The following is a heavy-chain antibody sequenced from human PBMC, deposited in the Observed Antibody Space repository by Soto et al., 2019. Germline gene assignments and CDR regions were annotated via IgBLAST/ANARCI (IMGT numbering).Heavy chain of an antibody. V-gene: IGHV4-59*12. CDR2: IYYSGST. Sequence: SETLSLTCTVSGASIRSYYWSWVRQPPGKGLEWIGYIYYSGSTDYSPSLKSRVTISVDTAKNQFSLKVNSVTATDTAVYYCSILQPTSGNWALEYWGQGTLVTVS. D-gene: IGHD7-27*01. CDR1: GASIRSYY. J-gene: IGHJ4*02. CDR3: SILQPTSGNWALEY.